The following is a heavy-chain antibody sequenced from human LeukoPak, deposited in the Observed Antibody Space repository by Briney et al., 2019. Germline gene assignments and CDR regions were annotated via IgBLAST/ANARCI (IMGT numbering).Heavy chain of an antibody. D-gene: IGHD3-10*01. V-gene: IGHV1-69*05. CDR2: IITIFGTA. Sequence: ASVKVSCKASGGTFSSYAISWVRQAPGQGLEWMGRIITIFGTANYAQKFQGRVTITTDESTSTAYMELSSLRSEDTAVYYCARVSKEYYGSGSIDYWGQGTLVTVSS. CDR1: GGTFSSYA. CDR3: ARVSKEYYGSGSIDY. J-gene: IGHJ4*02.